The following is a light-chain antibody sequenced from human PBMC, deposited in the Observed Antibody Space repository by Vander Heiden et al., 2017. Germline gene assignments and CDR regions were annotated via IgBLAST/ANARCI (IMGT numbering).Light chain of an antibody. J-gene: IGLJ3*02. Sequence: QAVLTQPSSLSASPGASASPTCTLRSGINVGTYRIYWYQQKPGSPPQSLLRYKADSDKQRGSGVPSRFSASTDASATAGILLISGLQSEDEAYYYSMNWNSSAAVFGGGTQLTVL. CDR2: YKADSDK. V-gene: IGLV5-45*03. CDR1: SGINVGTYR. CDR3: MNWNSSAAV.